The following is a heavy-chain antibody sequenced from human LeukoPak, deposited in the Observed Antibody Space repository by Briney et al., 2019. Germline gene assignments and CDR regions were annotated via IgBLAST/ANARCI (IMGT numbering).Heavy chain of an antibody. V-gene: IGHV1-69*01. CDR3: ARGGYYYDSSGSSDAFDI. J-gene: IGHJ3*02. CDR2: IIPIFGTA. Sequence: SVKVSCKASGGTFSSYAISWVRQAPGQGLEWMGGIIPIFGTANYAQKFQGRVTITADESTSTAYMELSSPRSEDTAVYYCARGGYYYDSSGSSDAFDIWGQGTMVTVSS. D-gene: IGHD3-22*01. CDR1: GGTFSSYA.